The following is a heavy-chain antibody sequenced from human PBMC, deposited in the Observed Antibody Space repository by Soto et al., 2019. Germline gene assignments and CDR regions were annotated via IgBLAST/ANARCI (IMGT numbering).Heavy chain of an antibody. V-gene: IGHV1-46*01. CDR3: ARDYKSPTYYDFWSGYPNWFDP. D-gene: IGHD3-3*01. CDR1: GYTFTSYY. CDR2: INPSGGST. J-gene: IGHJ5*02. Sequence: QVQLVQSGAEVKKPGASVKVSCKASGYTFTSYYMHWVRQAPGQGLEWMGIINPSGGSTSYAQKFQGRVTMTRETSTSTVYMELSSLRSEDTAVYYCARDYKSPTYYDFWSGYPNWFDPWGQGTLVTVSS.